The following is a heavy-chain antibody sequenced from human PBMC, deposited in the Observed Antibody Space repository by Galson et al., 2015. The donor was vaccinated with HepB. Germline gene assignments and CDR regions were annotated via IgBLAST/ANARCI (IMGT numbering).Heavy chain of an antibody. V-gene: IGHV1-69*13. CDR2: IIPISGTA. Sequence: SVKVSCKASGGTFSNYAISWVRQAPGQGLEWMGGIIPISGTANYAQKFQGRVTITADESTNTAYMELSSLRSDDTAVYYCARVNYIAVAPYYFDPWGQGTLVTVSS. CDR3: ARVNYIAVAPYYFDP. D-gene: IGHD6-19*01. J-gene: IGHJ4*02. CDR1: GGTFSNYA.